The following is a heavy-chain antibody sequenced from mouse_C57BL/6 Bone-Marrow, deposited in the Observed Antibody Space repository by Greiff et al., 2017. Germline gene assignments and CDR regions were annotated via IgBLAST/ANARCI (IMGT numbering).Heavy chain of an antibody. CDR1: GYAFTHYL. D-gene: IGHD2-2*01. CDR3: ARSYGYDGYYFDY. J-gene: IGHJ2*01. V-gene: IGHV1-54*01. CDR2: IIPGSGGT. Sequence: VQLQQSGAELVRPGTSVKVSCKASGYAFTHYLIEWVKQRPGQGLEWIGVIIPGSGGTNYNEKFKGKGTLTADKSSSTASMPLISLTSEDSAVYFCARSYGYDGYYFDYWGQGTTLTVSS.